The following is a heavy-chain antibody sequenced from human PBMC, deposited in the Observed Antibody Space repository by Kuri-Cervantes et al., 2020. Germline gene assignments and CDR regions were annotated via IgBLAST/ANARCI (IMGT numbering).Heavy chain of an antibody. J-gene: IGHJ3*02. CDR1: GFTFSDYY. V-gene: IGHV3-11*01. D-gene: IGHD3-22*01. CDR3: ARHGDKMIVGNI. Sequence: GESLKTSCAASGFTFSDYYMSWSRQPPGKGLEWVSYISSSGSTIYYPNSVKGRFTISRDNAKNSLYLQMNSLRAEDTAVYYCARHGDKMIVGNIWGQGTMVTVSS. CDR2: ISSSGSTI.